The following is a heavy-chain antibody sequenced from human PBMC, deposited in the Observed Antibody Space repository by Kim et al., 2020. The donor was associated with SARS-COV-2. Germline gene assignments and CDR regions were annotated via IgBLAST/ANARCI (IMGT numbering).Heavy chain of an antibody. CDR1: GGTFSSYT. D-gene: IGHD5-18*01. J-gene: IGHJ6*01. CDR3: ARNEHIPRDTAMEYYYYYGMDV. CDR2: IIPILGIA. V-gene: IGHV1-69*02. Sequence: SVKVSCKASGGTFSSYTISWVRQAPGQGLEWMGRIIPILGIANYAQKFQGRVTITADKSTSTAYMELSSLRSEDTAVYYCARNEHIPRDTAMEYYYYYGMDVWGQRTTVTVSS.